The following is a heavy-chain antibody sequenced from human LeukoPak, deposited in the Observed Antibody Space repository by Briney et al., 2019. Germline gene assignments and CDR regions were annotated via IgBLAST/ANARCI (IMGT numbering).Heavy chain of an antibody. V-gene: IGHV4-59*01. CDR1: GGSISSYY. J-gene: IGHJ6*02. CDR2: IYYSGST. CDR3: ARWGTTGTTGYYGMDV. D-gene: IGHD1-1*01. Sequence: SETLSLTCTVSGGSISSYYWSWMRQPPGKGLEWIGYIYYSGSTNYNPSLKSRVTISVDTSKNQFSLKLSSVTAADTAVYYCARWGTTGTTGYYGMDVWGQGTTVTVSS.